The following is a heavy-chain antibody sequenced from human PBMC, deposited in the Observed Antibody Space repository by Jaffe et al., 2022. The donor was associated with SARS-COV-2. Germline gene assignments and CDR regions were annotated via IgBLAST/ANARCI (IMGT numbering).Heavy chain of an antibody. D-gene: IGHD3-10*01. CDR3: ARGYYYGSGRFRWFDP. J-gene: IGHJ5*02. CDR1: GGSSSSSSYY. CDR2: IYYSGST. V-gene: IGHV4-39*01. Sequence: QLQLQESGPGLVKPSETLSLTCTVSGGSSSSSSYYWGWIRQPPGKGLEWIGSIYYSGSTYYNPSLKSRVTISVDTSKNQFSLKLSSVTAADTAVYYCARGYYYGSGRFRWFDPWGQGTLVTVSS.